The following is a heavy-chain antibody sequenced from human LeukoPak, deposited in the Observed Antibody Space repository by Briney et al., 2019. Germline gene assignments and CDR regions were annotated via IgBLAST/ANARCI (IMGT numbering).Heavy chain of an antibody. CDR3: ARVTHTELSTWFDP. J-gene: IGHJ5*02. Sequence: SVKVSCKASGGTFNNYAINWVRQAPGQGLEWTGGIIPIFGSSNYAQKFQGRVTITADESTTTAYMELSSLRSEDTAVYYCARVTHTELSTWFDPWGQGTLVTVSS. CDR2: IIPIFGSS. V-gene: IGHV1-69*13. CDR1: GGTFNNYA. D-gene: IGHD5-18*01.